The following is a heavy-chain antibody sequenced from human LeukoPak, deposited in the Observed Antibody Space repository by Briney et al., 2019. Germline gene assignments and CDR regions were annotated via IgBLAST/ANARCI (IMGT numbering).Heavy chain of an antibody. J-gene: IGHJ4*02. D-gene: IGHD6-19*01. CDR2: ISSSGSTI. CDR1: GFTFSSYE. Sequence: GGSLRLSCAASGFTFSSYEMNWVRQAPGKGLEWVSYISSSGSTIYYADSVKGRFTISRDNAKNSLYLQMNSLRAEDTAVYYCARVSGWYFDYWGQGTLVTVSS. V-gene: IGHV3-48*03. CDR3: ARVSGWYFDY.